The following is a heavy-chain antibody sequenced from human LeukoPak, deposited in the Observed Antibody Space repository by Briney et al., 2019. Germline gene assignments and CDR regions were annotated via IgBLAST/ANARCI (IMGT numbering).Heavy chain of an antibody. CDR3: ARNRYYGSENYYYYYYMDV. Sequence: GRSPRLSCAASGFTFSNYGMHWVRQAPGKGLEWVAVIWYDGSKTYYADSVKGRFTISRDNSKNTLYLQMSSLRAEDTAVYYCARNRYYGSENYYYYYYMDVWGQGTLVTVSS. J-gene: IGHJ6*03. V-gene: IGHV3-33*01. CDR1: GFTFSNYG. D-gene: IGHD3-10*01. CDR2: IWYDGSKT.